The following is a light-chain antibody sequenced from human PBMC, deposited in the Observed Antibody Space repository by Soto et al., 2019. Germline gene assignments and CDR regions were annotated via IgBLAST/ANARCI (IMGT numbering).Light chain of an antibody. Sequence: DIQMTQSPSTLSASVGDRVTITCRASQSISSWLAWYQQKPGKAPKLLIYKASSLERGVPSRFSGSGSGTDFTLTISSLQPDDFATYYCQQYNRGRTFGQGTKVEIK. V-gene: IGKV1-5*03. CDR1: QSISSW. CDR3: QQYNRGRT. J-gene: IGKJ1*01. CDR2: KAS.